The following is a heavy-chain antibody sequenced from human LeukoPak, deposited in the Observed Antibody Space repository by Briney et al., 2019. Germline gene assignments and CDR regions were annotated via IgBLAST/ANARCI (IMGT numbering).Heavy chain of an antibody. J-gene: IGHJ5*02. V-gene: IGHV4-4*08. D-gene: IGHD2-2*01. Sequence: SETLSLICTVSGGSISSYYWSWIRQPPRKGLEWIGYIYTSGSTNYNPSLKSRVTISVDTSKNQFSLKLSSVTAADTAVYYCARDARCSSTSCRGWFDPWGQGILVTVSS. CDR3: ARDARCSSTSCRGWFDP. CDR1: GGSISSYY. CDR2: IYTSGST.